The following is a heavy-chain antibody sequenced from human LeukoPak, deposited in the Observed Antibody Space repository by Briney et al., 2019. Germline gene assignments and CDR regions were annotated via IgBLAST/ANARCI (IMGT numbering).Heavy chain of an antibody. V-gene: IGHV1-8*01. CDR1: GYTFTSYE. CDR2: MNPNSGDT. J-gene: IGHJ4*02. D-gene: IGHD3-22*01. Sequence: GASVKVSCKASGYTFTSYEIHWVRQATGQGLEWMGWMNPNSGDTAYAQKFQGRITMTRSTSISTAYMELSGLRSEDTAVYYCARGLGTYDSSELTWPMISFWGQGTLVTVSS. CDR3: ARGLGTYDSSELTWPMISF.